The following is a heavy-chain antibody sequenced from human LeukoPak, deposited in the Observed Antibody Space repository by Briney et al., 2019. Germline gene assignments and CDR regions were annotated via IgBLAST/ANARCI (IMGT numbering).Heavy chain of an antibody. D-gene: IGHD6-6*01. CDR3: AKDLARIGARQSDY. Sequence: AGGSLRLSCAASGFTFSNYAMSWVRQAPGKGLEWVSGISDSGDSTHYADSVKGRFTISRDNSKNTLYLQMNSLRAEDTALYYCAKDLARIGARQSDYWGQGTLVTVSS. V-gene: IGHV3-23*01. CDR2: ISDSGDST. J-gene: IGHJ4*02. CDR1: GFTFSNYA.